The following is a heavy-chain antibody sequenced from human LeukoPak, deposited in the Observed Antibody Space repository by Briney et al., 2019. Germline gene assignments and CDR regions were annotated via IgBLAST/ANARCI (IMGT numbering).Heavy chain of an antibody. V-gene: IGHV3-30*18. J-gene: IGHJ4*02. Sequence: GRSLRLSCVASEFTFSTYGMHWVRQAPGKGLEWVAVISFDGSDPYYADSVKGRFTISRDNSKNTLHLQMNGLTAEDTAMYYCAKDGAPYSSGSYHLQGWGQGTLVTVSS. CDR3: AKDGAPYSSGSYHLQG. CDR2: ISFDGSDP. CDR1: EFTFSTYG. D-gene: IGHD3-10*01.